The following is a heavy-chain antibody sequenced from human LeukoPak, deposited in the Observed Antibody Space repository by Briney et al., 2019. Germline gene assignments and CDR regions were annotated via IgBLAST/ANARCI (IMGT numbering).Heavy chain of an antibody. J-gene: IGHJ4*02. CDR2: INHSGST. D-gene: IGHD1-26*01. CDR3: ARGVVGASQALDC. Sequence: PSETLSLTCAVYGGSFSGYYWSWIRQPPGKGLEWIGEINHSGSTNYNPSLKSRVTISVDTSKNQFSLKLSSVTAADTAVYYCARGVVGASQALDCWGQGTLVTVSS. V-gene: IGHV4-34*01. CDR1: GGSFSGYY.